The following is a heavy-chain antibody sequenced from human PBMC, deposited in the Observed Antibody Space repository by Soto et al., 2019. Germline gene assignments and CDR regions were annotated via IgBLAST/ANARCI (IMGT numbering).Heavy chain of an antibody. Sequence: QVQLVESGGGVVQPGRSLRLSCAASGFTFSSYAMHWVRQAPGKGLEWVAVISYDGSNKYYADSVKGRFTISRDNSKNTLYLQMNSLRAEDTAVYYCASQYSSSCSGRCRAYYYGMDVWGQGTTVTVSS. V-gene: IGHV3-30-3*01. CDR3: ASQYSSSCSGRCRAYYYGMDV. CDR1: GFTFSSYA. D-gene: IGHD6-13*01. J-gene: IGHJ6*02. CDR2: ISYDGSNK.